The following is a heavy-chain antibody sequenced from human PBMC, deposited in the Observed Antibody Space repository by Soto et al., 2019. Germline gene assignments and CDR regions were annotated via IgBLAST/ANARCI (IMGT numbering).Heavy chain of an antibody. Sequence: SETLSLTCTVSGGSISSYYWSWIRQPPGKGLEWIAYIYYSGSTNYNPSLKSLVTISVDTSKNQFSLKLSSVTAADTAVYYCATPIGDFDXWGQGTLVTVSX. D-gene: IGHD1-26*01. J-gene: IGHJ4*02. CDR3: ATPIGDFDX. V-gene: IGHV4-59*01. CDR1: GGSISSYY. CDR2: IYYSGST.